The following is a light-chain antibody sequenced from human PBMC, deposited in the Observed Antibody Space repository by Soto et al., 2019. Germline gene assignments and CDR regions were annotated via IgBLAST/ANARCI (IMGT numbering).Light chain of an antibody. Sequence: EIVLTQSPGTLSLSPGERATLSCRASQSVSNNYLAWYQQKPGQAPRLLMYATSTRATGIPARFSGSGSGTEFTLTISSLEFEDFAVYYCKQYNNLYTFGQGTKVDI. CDR3: KQYNNLYT. CDR2: ATS. CDR1: QSVSNN. V-gene: IGKV3-15*01. J-gene: IGKJ2*01.